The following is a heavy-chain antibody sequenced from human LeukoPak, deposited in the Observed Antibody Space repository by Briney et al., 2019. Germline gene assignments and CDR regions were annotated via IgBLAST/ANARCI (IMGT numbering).Heavy chain of an antibody. CDR1: GHSLSNYG. D-gene: IGHD6-19*01. V-gene: IGHV1-18*01. Sequence: ASVKLSCKASGHSLSNYGISWVRQAPGQGLEWVGWISAYNGNTKYGQKVQGRVTMTTDTSTSTAYMELRSLRSDDTAVYYCARSSDSSGWYPVFDYWGQGTLVTVSS. CDR2: ISAYNGNT. CDR3: ARSSDSSGWYPVFDY. J-gene: IGHJ4*02.